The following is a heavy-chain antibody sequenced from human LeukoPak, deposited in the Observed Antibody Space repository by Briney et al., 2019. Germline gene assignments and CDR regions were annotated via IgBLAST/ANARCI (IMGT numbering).Heavy chain of an antibody. CDR1: GYTFTGYY. J-gene: IGHJ6*02. V-gene: IGHV1-46*01. CDR3: ARDFQGYYYYGMDV. CDR2: INPSAGST. Sequence: ASVKVSCKASGYTFTGYYMHWVRQAPGQGREWMGRINPSAGSTTYAQKFQGRVTMTRDTSTSTVYMELSSLRSEDTAVYYCARDFQGYYYYGMDVWGQGTTVTVS.